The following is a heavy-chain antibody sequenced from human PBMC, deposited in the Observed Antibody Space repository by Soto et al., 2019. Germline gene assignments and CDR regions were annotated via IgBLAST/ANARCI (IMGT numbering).Heavy chain of an antibody. Sequence: EVQLVESGGGLVQPGRSLRLSCAASGFTFDDYAMHWVRQAPGKGLEWVSGISWNSGSIGYADSVKGRFTISRDNAKNSLYLQMNSLRAEDTALYYCAKSGYCSGGSCYYYFDYWGQGTLVTVSS. CDR1: GFTFDDYA. CDR3: AKSGYCSGGSCYYYFDY. J-gene: IGHJ4*02. CDR2: ISWNSGSI. V-gene: IGHV3-9*01. D-gene: IGHD2-15*01.